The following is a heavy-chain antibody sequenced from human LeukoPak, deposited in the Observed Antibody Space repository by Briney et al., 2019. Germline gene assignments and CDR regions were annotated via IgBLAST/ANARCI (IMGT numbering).Heavy chain of an antibody. CDR2: INPNSGGT. CDR1: GYTFTGYY. J-gene: IGHJ6*02. V-gene: IGHV1-2*02. D-gene: IGHD6-19*01. Sequence: ASVKVSCKASGYTFTGYYMHWVRQAPGQGLEWMGWINPNSGGTNYAQKFQGRVTMTRDTSISTAYMELSRLSSDDTAVYSCASQRSGPGPAYYYYYGMDVWGQGTTVTVSS. CDR3: ASQRSGPGPAYYYYYGMDV.